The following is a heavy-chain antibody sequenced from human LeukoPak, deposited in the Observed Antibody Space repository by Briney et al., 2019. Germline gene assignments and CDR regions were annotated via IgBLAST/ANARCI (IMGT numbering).Heavy chain of an antibody. CDR1: GFSFSSYA. D-gene: IGHD3-22*01. CDR3: ARGYYKNFDY. Sequence: GGSLRLSCAASGFSFSSYAMSRVRQAPGKGLEWVSSISSSSSYIFYADSVKGRFTSSRDNAKNSLYLQLNSLGAEDAAVYYCARGYYKNFDYWGQGTLVTVSS. J-gene: IGHJ4*02. V-gene: IGHV3-21*01. CDR2: ISSSSSYI.